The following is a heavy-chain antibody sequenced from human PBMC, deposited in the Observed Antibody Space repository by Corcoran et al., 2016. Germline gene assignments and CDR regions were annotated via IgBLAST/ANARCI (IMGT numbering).Heavy chain of an antibody. V-gene: IGHV2-70*13. CDR3: TRTGGARPVNYGMDV. CDR1: GFSYPPTGIC. D-gene: IGHD6-6*01. CDR2: IDWNDDK. Sequence: HVTLRESGPALVKPTQTLTLTCTFSGFSYPPTGICVSWVRQPPGKALEWLALIDWNDDKFYTTSLRTRLTISKHTSINQVVLTMTNMGPEVTATYYCTRTGGARPVNYGMDVWGQGTTVTVSS. J-gene: IGHJ6*02.